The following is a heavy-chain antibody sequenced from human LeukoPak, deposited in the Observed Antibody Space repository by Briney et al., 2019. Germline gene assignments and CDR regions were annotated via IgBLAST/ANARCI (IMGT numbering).Heavy chain of an antibody. J-gene: IGHJ4*02. CDR1: GCTFNTYS. V-gene: IGHV3-74*03. CDR2: LAADGTDS. Sequence: PGGSLRLSCAASGCTFNTYSMRWVRQAPGKGLVWLSRLAADGTDSKYADSVKGRFTISRANAKNSPYLQMNSLRAENTVVYYCARGVVAGTRWGQGTLVTVSS. D-gene: IGHD6-19*01. CDR3: ARGVVAGTR.